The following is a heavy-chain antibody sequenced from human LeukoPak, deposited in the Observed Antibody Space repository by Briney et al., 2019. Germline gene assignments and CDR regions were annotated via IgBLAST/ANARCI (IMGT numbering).Heavy chain of an antibody. V-gene: IGHV3-73*01. D-gene: IGHD4-17*01. CDR2: IRSELSGYVT. Sequence: PGGSLRLSCAASGFIFSDSALHWVRQASGKGLEWVGRIRSELSGYVTAYAASVKGRFTISRDDSKNTAYLQMNSLETEDTAVYYCTRHLGDDDYGDFNDYWGQGILVTVSS. CDR1: GFIFSDSA. CDR3: TRHLGDDDYGDFNDY. J-gene: IGHJ4*02.